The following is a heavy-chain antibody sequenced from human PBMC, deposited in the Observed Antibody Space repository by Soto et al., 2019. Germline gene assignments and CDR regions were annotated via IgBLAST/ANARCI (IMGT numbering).Heavy chain of an antibody. V-gene: IGHV2-5*02. D-gene: IGHD2-21*01. CDR2: IYWDDDK. J-gene: IGHJ5*02. Sequence: QITLKESGPTLVKPTQTLTLTCTFSGFSLNTSGVGVGWIRQPPGKALECLALIYWDDDKRYSPSLKSRLTMTKDTSKKQVVLTMTNMDPVDTATYYCAHVGCGGECYGSAFDPWGQGTLVTVSS. CDR1: GFSLNTSGVG. CDR3: AHVGCGGECYGSAFDP.